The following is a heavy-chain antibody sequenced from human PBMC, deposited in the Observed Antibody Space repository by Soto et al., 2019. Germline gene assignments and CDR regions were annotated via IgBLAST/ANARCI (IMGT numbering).Heavy chain of an antibody. CDR3: AKPCQVALYYYGMDV. Sequence: GGSLRISCAASEFTFSSYPMSWVRQAPGKGLEWVSGISGSGGSTYYADSVKGRFTISRDNSKNMLYLQMNSLRAEDTAVYYCAKPCQVALYYYGMDVWGQGPTVTVSS. CDR2: ISGSGGST. V-gene: IGHV3-23*01. J-gene: IGHJ6*02. CDR1: EFTFSSYP.